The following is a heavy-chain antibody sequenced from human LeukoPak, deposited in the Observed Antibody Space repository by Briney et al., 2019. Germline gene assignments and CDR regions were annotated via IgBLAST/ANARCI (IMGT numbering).Heavy chain of an antibody. CDR1: GYTFTCYD. D-gene: IGHD6-13*01. Sequence: ALVKVSCKASGYTFTCYDINWVRQATGQGLEWGGIITYSGGSTSHAQKFQGRVTMTRETSTSTVYMELSSLRSEDAAVYYCASTDSSSWYYFDYWGQGTLVTVSS. CDR2: ITYSGGST. V-gene: IGHV1-46*01. J-gene: IGHJ4*02. CDR3: ASTDSSSWYYFDY.